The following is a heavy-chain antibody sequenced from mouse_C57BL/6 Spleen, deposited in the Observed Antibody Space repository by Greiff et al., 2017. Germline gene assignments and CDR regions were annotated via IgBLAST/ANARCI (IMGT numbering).Heavy chain of an antibody. CDR3: GAYDGYLWFAY. J-gene: IGHJ3*01. CDR2: INPYNGGT. CDR1: GYTFTDYY. V-gene: IGHV1-19*01. Sequence: VQLQQSGPVLVKPGASVKMSCKASGYTFTDYYMNWVKQSHGKSLEWIGVINPYNGGTSYNQKFKGKATLTVDKSSSTAYMELNSLTSEDSAVYYCGAYDGYLWFAYWGQGTLVTVSA. D-gene: IGHD2-3*01.